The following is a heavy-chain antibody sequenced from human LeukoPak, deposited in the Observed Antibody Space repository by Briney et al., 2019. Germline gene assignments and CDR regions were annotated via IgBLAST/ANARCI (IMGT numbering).Heavy chain of an antibody. Sequence: SQTLSLTCAVSGGSISSGVYSWNWIRQPPGKGLEWIGHIYYSGSTYYNPSLKSRVTISVDTSKNQFYLKLSSVTAADTAVYYCAKTGNPATGDYWGQGTLVTVSS. D-gene: IGHD1-1*01. V-gene: IGHV4-30-4*07. J-gene: IGHJ4*02. CDR3: AKTGNPATGDY. CDR2: IYYSGST. CDR1: GGSISSGVYS.